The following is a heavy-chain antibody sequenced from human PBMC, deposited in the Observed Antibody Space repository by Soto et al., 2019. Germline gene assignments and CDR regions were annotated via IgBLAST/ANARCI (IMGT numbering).Heavy chain of an antibody. D-gene: IGHD6-19*01. V-gene: IGHV3-11*05. J-gene: IGHJ6*02. CDR3: ERAPGAVNSYDGVDV. Sequence: PGGSLRLSCVASGFIFSDYYMAWIRRAPGKGLEWVSYISDGGSYTNHGNSVRGRVSVSRDDARNSLYLQIKNLRVEDTGVYYCERAPGAVNSYDGVDVWGQGTTVTVSS. CDR1: GFIFSDYY. CDR2: ISDGGSYT.